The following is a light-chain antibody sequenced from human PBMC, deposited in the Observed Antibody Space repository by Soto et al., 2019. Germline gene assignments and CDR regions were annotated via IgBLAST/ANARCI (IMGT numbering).Light chain of an antibody. CDR1: SSDVGGYNY. Sequence: QSVLTQPASVSGSPGQSITISCTGTSSDVGGYNYVSWYQQYPGKVPKVMIYEVSNRPSGVSNRFSGSKSGNTASLTISGVQAEDEADYYCSSYTGSTYVVGTGTKVTVL. CDR3: SSYTGSTYV. V-gene: IGLV2-14*01. J-gene: IGLJ1*01. CDR2: EVS.